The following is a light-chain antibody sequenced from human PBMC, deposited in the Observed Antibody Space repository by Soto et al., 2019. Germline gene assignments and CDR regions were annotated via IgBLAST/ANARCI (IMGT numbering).Light chain of an antibody. CDR1: SSDVGGYNY. Sequence: QSVLTQPPSASGSPGQSVTISCTGTSSDVGGYNYVSWYQQYPGKAPKLIIYEVYKRPSGVPDRFSGSKSGNTAALTVSGLQAEDEADYYCSSYLGTNSHVFGTGTKVTVL. J-gene: IGLJ1*01. V-gene: IGLV2-8*01. CDR3: SSYLGTNSHV. CDR2: EVY.